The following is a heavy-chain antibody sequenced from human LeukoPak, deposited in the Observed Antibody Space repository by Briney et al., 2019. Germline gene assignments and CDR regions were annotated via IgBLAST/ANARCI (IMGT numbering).Heavy chain of an antibody. V-gene: IGHV1-69*05. CDR3: ARDPNPYSGEGDY. J-gene: IGHJ4*02. D-gene: IGHD3-10*01. Sequence: SVKVSCKASAATFSSYAISWVRQAPGQGLEWMGRIIPIFDTANYAQKFQVRVTITTDESTSTAYMELSSLRSEDTAVYYCARDPNPYSGEGDYWGQGTLVTVSS. CDR2: IIPIFDTA. CDR1: AATFSSYA.